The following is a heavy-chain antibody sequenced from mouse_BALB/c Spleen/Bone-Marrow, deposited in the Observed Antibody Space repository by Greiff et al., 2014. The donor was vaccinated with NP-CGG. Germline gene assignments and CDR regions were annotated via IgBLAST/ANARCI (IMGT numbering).Heavy chain of an antibody. CDR2: IYPGDGDT. Sequence: QVQLKESGAELARPGASVKTSCKVFGYIFISHWVQWVKQRPGQGLEWIGAIYPGDGDTRYTQKFKGKATLTADKSSSTAYMQLSSLASEDSAVYYCAREGGYWGQGTTLTVSS. J-gene: IGHJ2*01. CDR3: AREGGY. CDR1: GYIFISHW. V-gene: IGHV1-87*01.